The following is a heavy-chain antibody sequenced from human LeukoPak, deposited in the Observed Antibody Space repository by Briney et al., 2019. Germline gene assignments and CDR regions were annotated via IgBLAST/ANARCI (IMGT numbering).Heavy chain of an antibody. CDR1: GFTVSSNY. CDR3: ARRTRSGYEDY. D-gene: IGHD3-22*01. Sequence: PGGSLRLSCAASGFTVSSNYMSWVRQAPGKGLEWVSVVYSGGSTYYADSVKGRFTISRDNSKNTLYLQMNSLRAEDTAVYYCARRTRSGYEDYWGQGTLVTVSS. V-gene: IGHV3-66*01. J-gene: IGHJ4*02. CDR2: VYSGGST.